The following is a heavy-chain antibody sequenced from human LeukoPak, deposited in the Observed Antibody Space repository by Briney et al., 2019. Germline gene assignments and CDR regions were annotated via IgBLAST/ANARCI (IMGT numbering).Heavy chain of an antibody. V-gene: IGHV1-8*01. CDR3: ARMHYSSSWYDNDY. J-gene: IGHJ4*02. CDR1: GYTFTGYD. Sequence: ASVKVSCKASGYTFTGYDINWVRQATGQGLEWMGWMNPNSGNTGYAQKFQGRVTMTRNTSISTAYMELSSLRSEDTAVYYCARMHYSSSWYDNDYWGQGTLVTVSS. CDR2: MNPNSGNT. D-gene: IGHD6-13*01.